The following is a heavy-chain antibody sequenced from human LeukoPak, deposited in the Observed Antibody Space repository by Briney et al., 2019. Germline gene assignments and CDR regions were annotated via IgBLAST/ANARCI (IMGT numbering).Heavy chain of an antibody. D-gene: IGHD1-26*01. CDR2: IYYSGST. J-gene: IGHJ4*02. Sequence: SETLSLTCTVSGGSISSYYWSWIRQPPGKGLEWIGYIYYSGSTNYNPSLKSRVTISVDTSKNQFSLKLSSVTAADTAVYYCERLVWELPEYYFDYWGQGTLVTVSS. V-gene: IGHV4-59*08. CDR3: ERLVWELPEYYFDY. CDR1: GGSISSYY.